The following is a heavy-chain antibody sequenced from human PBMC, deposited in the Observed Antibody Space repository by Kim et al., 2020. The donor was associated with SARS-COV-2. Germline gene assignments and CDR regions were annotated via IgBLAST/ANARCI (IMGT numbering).Heavy chain of an antibody. V-gene: IGHV3-23*01. CDR3: AKATKASCIGVVCYFFD. CDR1: GFTFSNYA. J-gene: IGHJ4*01. Sequence: GGSLRLSCVASGFTFSNYAMNWVRQAPGKRLEWVSSITPGGSSTYYAESVRGRFTTSRDDSKSTVYLQMDSLRAEDTALYFCAKATKASCIGVVCYFFD. D-gene: IGHD2-15*01. CDR2: ITPGGSST.